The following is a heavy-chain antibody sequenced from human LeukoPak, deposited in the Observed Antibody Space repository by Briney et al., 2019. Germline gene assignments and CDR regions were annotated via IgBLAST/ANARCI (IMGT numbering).Heavy chain of an antibody. CDR3: AKAYYDSSGYYSFDY. V-gene: IGHV3-23*01. CDR2: ISGSGAST. Sequence: GGSLRLSCAASGFTFSSCAMSWVRQAPGKGLEWVSGISGSGASTYYADSVRGRFTISRDNSKNTLYLQMNILRAEDTAVYYCAKAYYDSSGYYSFDYWGQGTLVTVSS. J-gene: IGHJ4*02. D-gene: IGHD3-22*01. CDR1: GFTFSSCA.